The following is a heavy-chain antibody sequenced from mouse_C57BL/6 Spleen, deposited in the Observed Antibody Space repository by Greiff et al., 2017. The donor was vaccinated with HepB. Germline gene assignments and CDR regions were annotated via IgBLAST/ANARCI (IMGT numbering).Heavy chain of an antibody. V-gene: IGHV1-52*01. J-gene: IGHJ4*01. CDR3: AREGYDYDGEAMDY. D-gene: IGHD2-4*01. Sequence: QVHVKQPGAELVRPGSSVKLSCKASGYTFTSYWMHWVKQRPIQGLEWIGNIDPSDSETHYNQKFKDKATLTVDKSSSTAYMQLSSLTSEDSAVYYGAREGYDYDGEAMDYWGQGTSVTVSS. CDR1: GYTFTSYW. CDR2: IDPSDSET.